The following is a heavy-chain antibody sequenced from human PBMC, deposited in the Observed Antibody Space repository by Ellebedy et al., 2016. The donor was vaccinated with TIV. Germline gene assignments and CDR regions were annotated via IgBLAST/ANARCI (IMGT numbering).Heavy chain of an antibody. V-gene: IGHV4-4*07. Sequence: SETLSLTCTVSGGSISSYYWSWIRQPAGKGLEWIGRIYTSGSTNYNPSLKSRVTISVQTSKNQFSLKLSSVTAADTAVYYCASGTRRFSTGYWGQGTLVTVSS. CDR3: ASGTRRFSTGY. CDR1: GGSISSYY. J-gene: IGHJ4*02. CDR2: IYTSGST. D-gene: IGHD2-8*02.